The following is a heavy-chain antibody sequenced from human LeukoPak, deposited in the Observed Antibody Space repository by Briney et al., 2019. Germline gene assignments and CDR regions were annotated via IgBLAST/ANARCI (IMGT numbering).Heavy chain of an antibody. V-gene: IGHV4-38-2*02. Sequence: SETLSLTCTVSGYSISSGYYGGGSRQPPGEGVGWIGSIYHSGTTYYNPSLESRVTISEDTSKNQFSLTLRSVTAADTAVYYCARQISDYYYYYIDVWGKGTTVTVSS. J-gene: IGHJ6*03. D-gene: IGHD3-3*01. CDR3: ARQISDYYYYYIDV. CDR2: IYHSGTT. CDR1: GYSISSGYY.